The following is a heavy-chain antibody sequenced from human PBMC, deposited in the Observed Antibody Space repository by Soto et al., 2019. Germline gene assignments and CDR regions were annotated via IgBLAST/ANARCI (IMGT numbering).Heavy chain of an antibody. CDR3: TKDTNWVYGMDV. D-gene: IGHD3-16*01. V-gene: IGHV3-9*01. CDR1: GFTFDDYA. J-gene: IGHJ6*02. CDR2: ISWNSGSI. Sequence: EVQLVVSGGGLVQPGRSLRLSCAASGFTFDDYAMHWVRQAPGKGLEWVSGISWNSGSIGYADSVKGRFTISRDNAKNSLYLQMNSLRAEDTALYYCTKDTNWVYGMDVWGLGTTVTVSS.